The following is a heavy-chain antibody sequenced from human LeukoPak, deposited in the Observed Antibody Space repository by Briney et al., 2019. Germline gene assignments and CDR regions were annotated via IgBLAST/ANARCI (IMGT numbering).Heavy chain of an antibody. J-gene: IGHJ3*02. CDR1: GFTFSSYE. CDR3: AKDVVTMIVGSNAFDI. Sequence: GSLRLSCAASGFTFSSYEMNWVRQAPGKGLEWVSYISSSGSTIYYADSVKGRFTISRDNSKNTLYLQMNSLRAEDTAVYYCAKDVVTMIVGSNAFDIWGQGTMVTVSS. D-gene: IGHD3-22*01. CDR2: ISSSGSTI. V-gene: IGHV3-48*03.